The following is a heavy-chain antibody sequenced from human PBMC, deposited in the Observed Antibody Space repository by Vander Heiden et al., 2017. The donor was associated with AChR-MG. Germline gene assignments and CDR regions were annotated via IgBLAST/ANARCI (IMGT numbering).Heavy chain of an antibody. CDR1: GYTFTSYY. CDR3: ARSVYDSSGYYPITSFDY. D-gene: IGHD3-22*01. Sequence: KASGYTFTSYYMHWVRQAPGQGLEWMGIINPSGGSTSYAQKFQGRVTMTRDTSTSTVYMELSSLRSEDTAVYYCARSVYDSSGYYPITSFDYWGQGTLVTVSS. V-gene: IGHV1-46*03. CDR2: INPSGGST. J-gene: IGHJ4*02.